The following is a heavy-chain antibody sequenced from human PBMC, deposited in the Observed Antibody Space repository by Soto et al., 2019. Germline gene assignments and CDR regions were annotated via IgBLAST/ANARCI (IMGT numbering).Heavy chain of an antibody. CDR1: GFTFSSYW. CDR2: INIDGSTI. Sequence: EVQLVESGGGLVQPGGSLRLSCAASGFTFSSYWMHWVRQAPGKGLVWVSRINIDGSTISYADSVKGRFTISRDNAKNTLDLQMNSLRGEDAAVYYCARVRNGDWYFDYWGQGTLVTVSS. D-gene: IGHD4-17*01. V-gene: IGHV3-74*01. J-gene: IGHJ4*02. CDR3: ARVRNGDWYFDY.